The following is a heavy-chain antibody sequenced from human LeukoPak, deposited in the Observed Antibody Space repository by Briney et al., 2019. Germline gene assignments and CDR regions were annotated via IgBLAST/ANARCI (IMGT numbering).Heavy chain of an antibody. Sequence: PGGSLRLSCAASGFPFSSYGMHWVRQAPGKGLEWVAVMWYDGSNKYYADSVKGRFTISRDNSKNTLYLQMHSLRAEDTAVYYCARDEVTTPRDWGQGTLVTVSS. D-gene: IGHD4-17*01. V-gene: IGHV3-33*01. CDR3: ARDEVTTPRD. J-gene: IGHJ4*02. CDR2: MWYDGSNK. CDR1: GFPFSSYG.